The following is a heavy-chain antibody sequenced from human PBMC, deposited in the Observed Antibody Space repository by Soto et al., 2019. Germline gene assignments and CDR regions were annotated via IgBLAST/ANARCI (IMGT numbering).Heavy chain of an antibody. CDR3: ARATFLYYDSSGYYWPPGY. CDR1: GFTFDDYG. J-gene: IGHJ4*02. Sequence: ESGGGVVRPGGSLRLSCAASGFTFDDYGMSWVRQAPGKGLEWVSGINWNGGSTGYADSVKGRFTISRDNAKNSLYLQMNSLRAEDTALYYCARATFLYYDSSGYYWPPGYWGQGTLVTVSS. V-gene: IGHV3-20*04. CDR2: INWNGGST. D-gene: IGHD3-22*01.